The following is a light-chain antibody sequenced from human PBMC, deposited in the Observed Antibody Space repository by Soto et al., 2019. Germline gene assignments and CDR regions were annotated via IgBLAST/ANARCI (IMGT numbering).Light chain of an antibody. CDR3: QQYGSSRIT. CDR2: DAS. J-gene: IGKJ5*01. V-gene: IGKV3-20*01. CDR1: QNIGNK. Sequence: EIVMTQSPATLSVSPGGRATLSCRASQNIGNKLAWYQHKPGQAPRVLIYDASNRATGIPARFSGSGSGTDFTLTISRLEPEDFAVYYCQQYGSSRITFGQGTRREIK.